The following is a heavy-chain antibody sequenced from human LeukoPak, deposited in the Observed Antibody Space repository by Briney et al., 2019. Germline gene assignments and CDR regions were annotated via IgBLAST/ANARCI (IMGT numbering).Heavy chain of an antibody. D-gene: IGHD5-18*01. Sequence: PSETLSLTCTVSGGSISSYYWSWIRQPPGKGLEWIEYIYYSGSTNYNPSLKSRVTISVDTSKNQFSLKLSSVTAADTAVYYCARGYSYGYVDYWGQGTLVTVSS. CDR1: GGSISSYY. CDR2: IYYSGST. V-gene: IGHV4-59*01. J-gene: IGHJ4*02. CDR3: ARGYSYGYVDY.